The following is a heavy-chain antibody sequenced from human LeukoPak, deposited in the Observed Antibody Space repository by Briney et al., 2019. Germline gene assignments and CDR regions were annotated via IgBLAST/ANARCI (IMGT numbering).Heavy chain of an antibody. CDR3: ARGYYDSRGYSNTFDI. CDR1: GGSISSYY. D-gene: IGHD3-22*01. V-gene: IGHV4-4*07. CDR2: IYTSGST. J-gene: IGHJ3*02. Sequence: PSETLSLXCTVSGGSISSYYWSWIRQPAGKGLEWIGRIYTSGSTNYNPSLESRVTISVDASNNHFSLRLSSVTAADTAFYYCARGYYDSRGYSNTFDIWGQGTLVTVSS.